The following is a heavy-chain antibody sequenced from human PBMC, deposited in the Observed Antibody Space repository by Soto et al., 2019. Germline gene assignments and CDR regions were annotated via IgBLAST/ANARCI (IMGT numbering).Heavy chain of an antibody. CDR1: GYTLTELS. CDR3: ATGSPTMIVDSLNPYYYYYGMDV. Sequence: ASVKVSCKVSGYTLTELSMHWVRQAPGKGLEWMGGFDPEDGETIYAQKFQGRVTMTEDTSTDTAYMELSSLRSEDTAVYYCATGSPTMIVDSLNPYYYYYGMDVWGQGTTVTVSS. J-gene: IGHJ6*02. D-gene: IGHD3-22*01. CDR2: FDPEDGET. V-gene: IGHV1-24*01.